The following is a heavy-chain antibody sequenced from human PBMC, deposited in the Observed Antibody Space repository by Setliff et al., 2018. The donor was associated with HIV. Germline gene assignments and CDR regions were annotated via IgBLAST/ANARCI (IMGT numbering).Heavy chain of an antibody. CDR2: IYHSGGT. Sequence: PSETLSLTCAVSGYSISSGYYWGWIRQPPGKGLQWIGSIYHSGGTYYNPSLKSRVTMSVDTSKNQFSLKLTSVTAADTAVYYCARDFVHLTNYYDSDRYVYWGQGTLVTV. CDR1: GYSISSGYY. CDR3: ARDFVHLTNYYDSDRYVY. V-gene: IGHV4-38-2*02. D-gene: IGHD3-22*01. J-gene: IGHJ4*02.